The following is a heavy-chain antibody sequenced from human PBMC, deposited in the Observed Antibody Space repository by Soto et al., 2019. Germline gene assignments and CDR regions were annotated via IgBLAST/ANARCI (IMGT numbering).Heavy chain of an antibody. CDR2: ISGSGGST. J-gene: IGHJ6*02. CDR1: GFTFSSYA. Sequence: GGSLRLSCAASGFTFSSYAMSWVRQALGKGLEWVSAISGSGGSTYYADSVKGRFTISRDNSKNTLYLQMNSLRAEDTAVYYCAKAKAGYSSGWTDYYYYYGMDVWGQGTKLTVS. V-gene: IGHV3-23*01. CDR3: AKAKAGYSSGWTDYYYYYGMDV. D-gene: IGHD6-19*01.